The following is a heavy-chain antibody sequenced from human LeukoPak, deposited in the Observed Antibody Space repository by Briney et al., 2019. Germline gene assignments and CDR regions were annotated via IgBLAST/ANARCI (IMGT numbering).Heavy chain of an antibody. CDR2: ISAYNGNT. D-gene: IGHD3-10*01. CDR3: ARAYYYYGSGSYDMDV. J-gene: IGHJ6*02. Sequence: ASVKVSCKASGGTFSSYGISWVRQAPGQGLEWMGWISAYNGNTNYAQKLQGRVTMTTDTSTSTAYMELRSLRSDNTAVYYCARAYYYYGSGSYDMDVWGQGTTVTVSS. V-gene: IGHV1-18*01. CDR1: GGTFSSYG.